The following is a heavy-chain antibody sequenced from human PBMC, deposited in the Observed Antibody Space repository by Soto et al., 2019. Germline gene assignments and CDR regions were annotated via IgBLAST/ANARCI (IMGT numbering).Heavy chain of an antibody. J-gene: IGHJ6*02. CDR2: LEWNSGSV. V-gene: IGHV3-9*01. Sequence: EVQVVESGGGLVQPGRSLRLSCAASGFTFDDFAMHWVRQAPGKGLEWLSGLEWNSGSVDYADSVKGRFTISRDNADKSLYLQMRSLRGEDTALYYCVKGRGAYQVKFGLDVWGQGTMVTVSS. D-gene: IGHD2-2*01. CDR1: GFTFDDFA. CDR3: VKGRGAYQVKFGLDV.